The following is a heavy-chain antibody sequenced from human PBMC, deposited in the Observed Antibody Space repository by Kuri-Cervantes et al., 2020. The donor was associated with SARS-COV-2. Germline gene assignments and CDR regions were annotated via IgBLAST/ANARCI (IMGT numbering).Heavy chain of an antibody. D-gene: IGHD2-8*01. CDR1: GYTLNTFG. V-gene: IGHV1-18*01. CDR3: ARVSSMYLPTYYFDF. CDR2: SSAYSDDT. Sequence: VSVKVSCKASGYTLNTFGITWVRQAPGQGLEWMGRSSAYSDDTSSAEKFKGRVTMTQDTSTNTAYMEITDLRSDDTAIYFCARVSSMYLPTYYFDFWGQGSLVTVSS. J-gene: IGHJ4*02.